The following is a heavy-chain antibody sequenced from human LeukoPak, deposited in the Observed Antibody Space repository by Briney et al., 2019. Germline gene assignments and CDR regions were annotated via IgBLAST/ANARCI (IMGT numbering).Heavy chain of an antibody. D-gene: IGHD6-19*01. CDR3: MTGYSSHWYNEGNY. CDR2: IKPDGSGE. Sequence: GGSLRLSCVASGFTFSRFWMIWVRQAPGKGLEWVAMIKPDGSGEYYLDSVKGRFTISRDNAKNSLYLQMYSLRADDTAVYFCMTGYSSHWYNEGNYWGQGILVTVSS. CDR1: GFTFSRFW. J-gene: IGHJ4*02. V-gene: IGHV3-7*01.